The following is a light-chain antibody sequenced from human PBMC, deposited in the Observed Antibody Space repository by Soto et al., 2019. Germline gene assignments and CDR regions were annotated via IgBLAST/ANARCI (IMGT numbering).Light chain of an antibody. CDR1: QSISSW. CDR3: QQYHSYTYT. V-gene: IGKV1-5*03. Sequence: DIQMTQSPSTLSASVGDRLTITCRASQSISSWLAWYQQKPGKAPKLLIYEASSLETGAPSRFSGSGSGTEFTLTISSLQPDDFATYYCQQYHSYTYTFGQGTKLEIK. CDR2: EAS. J-gene: IGKJ2*01.